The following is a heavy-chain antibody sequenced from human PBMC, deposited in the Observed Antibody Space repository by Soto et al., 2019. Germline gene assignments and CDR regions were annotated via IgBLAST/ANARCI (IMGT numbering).Heavy chain of an antibody. Sequence: SETLSLTCTVSGGSISSGDYYWSWIRQPPGKGLEWIGYIYYSGSTYYNPSLKSRVTISVDTSKNQFSLKLSSVTAAGTAVYYCARVLGYSSSCYVGFDYWGQGTLVTVSS. CDR2: IYYSGST. CDR1: GGSISSGDYY. J-gene: IGHJ4*02. CDR3: ARVLGYSSSCYVGFDY. V-gene: IGHV4-30-4*01. D-gene: IGHD6-13*01.